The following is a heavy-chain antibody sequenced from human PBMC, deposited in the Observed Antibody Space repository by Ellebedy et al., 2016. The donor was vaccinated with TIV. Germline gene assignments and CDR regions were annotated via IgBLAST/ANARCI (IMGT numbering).Heavy chain of an antibody. CDR3: ARAYYYGSGEPSWFDP. CDR2: IYYSGST. CDR1: GGSISSGGFY. Sequence: LRLXCTVSGGSISSGGFYWSWIRQFPGKGLEWIGYIYYSGSTYYNPSLKSRVSISVDTSKNQFSLKLRFVTAADTAIYYCARAYYYGSGEPSWFDPWGPGTLVTVSS. D-gene: IGHD3-10*01. V-gene: IGHV4-31*03. J-gene: IGHJ5*02.